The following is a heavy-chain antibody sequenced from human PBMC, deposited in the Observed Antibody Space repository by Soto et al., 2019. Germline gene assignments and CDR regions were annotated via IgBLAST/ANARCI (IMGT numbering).Heavy chain of an antibody. V-gene: IGHV1-8*01. CDR1: GYTFTSYD. D-gene: IGHD3-3*01. CDR3: ARTDITYYVFWGGGGFDL. Sequence: GASVKVSCKASGYTFTSYDINWVRQATGQGLEWMGWMNPNSGNTGYAQKFQGRVTMTRNTSISTAYMELSSLRSEDTAVYYCARTDITYYVFWGGGGFDLWGQGTLVTVSS. CDR2: MNPNSGNT. J-gene: IGHJ5*02.